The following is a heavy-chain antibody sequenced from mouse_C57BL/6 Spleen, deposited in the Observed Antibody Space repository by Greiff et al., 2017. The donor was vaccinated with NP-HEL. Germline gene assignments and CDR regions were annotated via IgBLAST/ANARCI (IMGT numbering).Heavy chain of an antibody. Sequence: VQLQQSGAELVKPGASVKLSCKASGYTFTSYWMHWVKQRPGQGLEWIGMIHPNSGSTNYNEKFKSKATLTVDKSSSTAYMQLSSLTSEDSAVYYCARSGSTMVTTVDYWGQGTTLTVSS. V-gene: IGHV1-64*01. CDR3: ARSGSTMVTTVDY. D-gene: IGHD2-2*01. CDR2: IHPNSGST. CDR1: GYTFTSYW. J-gene: IGHJ2*01.